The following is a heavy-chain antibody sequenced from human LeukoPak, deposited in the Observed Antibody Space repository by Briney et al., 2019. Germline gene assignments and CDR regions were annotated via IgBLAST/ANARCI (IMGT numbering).Heavy chain of an antibody. V-gene: IGHV4-39*01. Sequence: PSETLSLTCTVSGGSISSSSYYWGWIRQPPGKGLEWIGSIYYSGSTYYNPSLKSRVTISVDTSKNQFSLKLSSVTAADTAVYYCARPDYSNYKGGAFDIWGQGTMVTVSS. D-gene: IGHD4-11*01. J-gene: IGHJ3*02. CDR3: ARPDYSNYKGGAFDI. CDR1: GGSISSSSYY. CDR2: IYYSGST.